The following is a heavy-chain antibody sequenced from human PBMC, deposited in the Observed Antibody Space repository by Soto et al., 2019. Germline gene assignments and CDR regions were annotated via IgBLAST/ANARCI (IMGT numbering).Heavy chain of an antibody. CDR2: IIPIFGTA. J-gene: IGHJ4*02. V-gene: IGHV1-69*13. CDR3: ARVYDSSSWYYFDY. D-gene: IGHD6-13*01. CDR1: GGTFSSYA. Sequence: VKVSCKASGGTFSSYAISWVRQAPGQGLEWMGGIIPIFGTANYAQKFQGRVTITADESTSTAYMELSSLRSEDTAVYYCARVYDSSSWYYFDYWGQGXLVTVSS.